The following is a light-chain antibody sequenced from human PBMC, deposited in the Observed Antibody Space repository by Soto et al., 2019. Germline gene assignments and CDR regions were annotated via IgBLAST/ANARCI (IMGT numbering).Light chain of an antibody. Sequence: EIVLTQYPATLSLSPGERCTLSCMAIQIVSSYLSWYQQKPCQAPRLLIYGASSRATCIPDRFSGSGSGTEFTLTISRLEPEDFAVYYCQQYGSSPRTFGQGTKVDIK. CDR3: QQYGSSPRT. J-gene: IGKJ1*01. CDR2: GAS. V-gene: IGKV3-20*01. CDR1: QIVSSY.